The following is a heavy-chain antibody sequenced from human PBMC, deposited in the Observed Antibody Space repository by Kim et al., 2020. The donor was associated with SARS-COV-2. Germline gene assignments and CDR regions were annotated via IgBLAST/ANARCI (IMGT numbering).Heavy chain of an antibody. J-gene: IGHJ5*02. Sequence: NPSLKSRVTISVDTSKNQFAMKLSCVTAADTAVYYCARVRVVVPAARNWFDPWGQGTLVTVSS. V-gene: IGHV4-31*02. D-gene: IGHD2-2*01. CDR3: ARVRVVVPAARNWFDP.